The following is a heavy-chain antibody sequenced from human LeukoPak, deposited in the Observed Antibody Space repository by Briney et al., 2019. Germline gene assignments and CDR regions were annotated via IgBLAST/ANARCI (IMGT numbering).Heavy chain of an antibody. CDR1: GFTFSSYE. Sequence: GGSLRLSCAASGFTFSSYEMNWVRQAPGKGLEWVSYISSSGNTIYYADSVKGRFTISRDNAKNSLYLLMNSLRAEDTAVYYCARALRTVWGYYFDYWGQGTLVTVPS. V-gene: IGHV3-48*03. CDR2: ISSSGNTI. D-gene: IGHD4-17*01. J-gene: IGHJ4*02. CDR3: ARALRTVWGYYFDY.